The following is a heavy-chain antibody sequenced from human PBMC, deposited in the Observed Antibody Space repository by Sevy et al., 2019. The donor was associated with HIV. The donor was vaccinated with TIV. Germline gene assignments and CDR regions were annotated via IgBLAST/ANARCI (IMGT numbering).Heavy chain of an antibody. CDR2: ISYDGSNK. V-gene: IGHV3-30*04. CDR3: ARVRDYGGVKDAFDI. J-gene: IGHJ3*02. D-gene: IGHD4-17*01. Sequence: GGSLRLSCVASGFTFSSYAMHWVRQAPGKGLEWVAVISYDGSNKYYADSVKGRFTISRDNSKNTLYLQMNSLRAEDTAVYYCARVRDYGGVKDAFDIWGQGTMVTVSS. CDR1: GFTFSSYA.